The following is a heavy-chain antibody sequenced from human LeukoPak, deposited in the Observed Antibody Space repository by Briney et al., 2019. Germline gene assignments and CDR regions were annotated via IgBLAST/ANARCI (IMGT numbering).Heavy chain of an antibody. D-gene: IGHD3-22*01. CDR3: ARGLFLSGYLDAFDI. CDR2: ISSSSNYI. Sequence: TAGGSLRLSCAASGITGYSMHWVRQAPGKGLEWVCSISSSSNYIYCADSVKGRFTISRDNAKNSLFLQVSSLRAEDTAVYYCARGLFLSGYLDAFDIWGQGTVVTVSS. V-gene: IGHV3-21*01. J-gene: IGHJ3*02. CDR1: GITGYS.